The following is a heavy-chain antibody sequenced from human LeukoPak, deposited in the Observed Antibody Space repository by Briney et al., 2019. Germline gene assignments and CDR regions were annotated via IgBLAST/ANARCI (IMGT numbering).Heavy chain of an antibody. CDR3: AKNNYDILTGNYFDY. D-gene: IGHD3-9*01. CDR1: GFTFDDYA. V-gene: IGHV3-9*01. J-gene: IGHJ4*02. CDR2: ISWNSGSI. Sequence: GGSLRLSCAASGFTFDDYAMHWVRQAPGKGLEWVSGISWNSGSIGYADSVKGRITISRDNAKNSLYLQMNSLRAEDTALYYCAKNNYDILTGNYFDYWGQGTLVTVSS.